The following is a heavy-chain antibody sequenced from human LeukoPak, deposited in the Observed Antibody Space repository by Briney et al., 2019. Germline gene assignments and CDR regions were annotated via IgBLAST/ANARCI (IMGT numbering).Heavy chain of an antibody. Sequence: GESSLISCMASGYTFTSYWIAWVRQMPGEGLEWMGSIYPGDSDTRNSPSFQGQGTISADKSISTAYLQWSSLKASGTAMYYCATGDNWGLSYFDYWGQGTRVSVFS. CDR2: IYPGDSDT. V-gene: IGHV5-51*01. CDR1: GYTFTSYW. D-gene: IGHD7-27*01. J-gene: IGHJ4*02. CDR3: ATGDNWGLSYFDY.